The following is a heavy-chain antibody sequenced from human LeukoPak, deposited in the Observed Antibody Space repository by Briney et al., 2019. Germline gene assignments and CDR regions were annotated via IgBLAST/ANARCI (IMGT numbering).Heavy chain of an antibody. CDR2: IIPIFGTA. D-gene: IGHD6-19*01. J-gene: IGHJ6*03. V-gene: IGHV1-69*06. Sequence: ASVKLSCKASGGTFSSYAISWVRQAPGQGLEWMGGIIPIFGTANYAQKFQGRVTITADKSTSTAYMELSSLRSEDTAVYYCARSLRVRQWLVLYYYYMDVWGKGTTVTVSS. CDR1: GGTFSSYA. CDR3: ARSLRVRQWLVLYYYYMDV.